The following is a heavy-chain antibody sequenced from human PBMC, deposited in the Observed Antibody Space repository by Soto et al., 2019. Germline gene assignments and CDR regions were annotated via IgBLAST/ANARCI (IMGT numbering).Heavy chain of an antibody. J-gene: IGHJ4*02. CDR2: INPNSGGT. V-gene: IGHV1-2*02. CDR1: GYTFTSYY. D-gene: IGHD6-6*01. Sequence: ASVKVSCKASGYTFTSYYMHWVRQAPGQGLEWMGWINPNSGGTNYAQTFQGRVTMTRDTSISTAYMDLSRLTSEDTAVYYCARDSNNTSSVCHYWGQGTLVTVSS. CDR3: ARDSNNTSSVCHY.